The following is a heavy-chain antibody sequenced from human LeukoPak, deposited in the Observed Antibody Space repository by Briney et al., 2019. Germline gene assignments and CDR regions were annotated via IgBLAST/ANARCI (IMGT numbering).Heavy chain of an antibody. CDR1: GGTFSSYT. CDR2: IIPILGIA. Sequence: ASVKVSCKASGGTFSSYTISWVRQAPGQGSEWMGRIIPILGIANYAQKFQGRVTITADKSTSTAYMELSSLRSEDTAVYYCARGLEQRLPREYFQHWGQGTLVTVSS. D-gene: IGHD6-25*01. V-gene: IGHV1-69*02. CDR3: ARGLEQRLPREYFQH. J-gene: IGHJ1*01.